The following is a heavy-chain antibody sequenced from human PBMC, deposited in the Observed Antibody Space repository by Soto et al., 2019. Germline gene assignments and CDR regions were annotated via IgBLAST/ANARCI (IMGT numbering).Heavy chain of an antibody. J-gene: IGHJ6*02. D-gene: IGHD6-6*01. CDR2: VSGYSGHS. CDR1: NETLTTYG. V-gene: IGHV1-18*01. Sequence: QVHLVQSGAEVKKPGASVKVSCKASNETLTTYGISWVRQAPGQGLEWMGWVSGYSGHSSSAQEVQDRVIMTTDTSTNTAYMELRSLTSDDSAVYFCARDSSSEGYYYGMDVWGQGTTVTVSS. CDR3: ARDSSSEGYYYGMDV.